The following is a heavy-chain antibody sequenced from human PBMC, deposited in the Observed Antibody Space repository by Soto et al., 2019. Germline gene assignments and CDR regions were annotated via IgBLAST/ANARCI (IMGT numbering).Heavy chain of an antibody. J-gene: IGHJ5*02. CDR2: ISAYNGNT. CDR1: GYTFTIYG. CDR3: ARASGSSYWFDP. V-gene: IGHV1-18*01. Sequence: ASVKVSCKASGYTFTIYGVRWVRQAPGQGLEWMGWISAYNGNTNYAQKLQGRVTMTTDTSTSTAYMELRSLRSDDTAVYYCARASGSSYWFDPWGQGTLVTVSS. D-gene: IGHD1-26*01.